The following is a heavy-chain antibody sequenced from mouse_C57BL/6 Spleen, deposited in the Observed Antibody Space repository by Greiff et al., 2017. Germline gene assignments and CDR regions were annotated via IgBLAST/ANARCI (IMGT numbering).Heavy chain of an antibody. Sequence: QVQLKESGAELVRPGASVTLSCKASGYTFTDYEMHWVKQTPVHGLEWIGAIDPETGGTAYNQKFKGKAILTADKSSSTAYMELRSLTSEDSAVYYCTRGDYGGAFWGQGTLVTVSA. J-gene: IGHJ3*01. D-gene: IGHD1-1*01. CDR1: GYTFTDYE. CDR3: TRGDYGGAF. CDR2: IDPETGGT. V-gene: IGHV1-15*01.